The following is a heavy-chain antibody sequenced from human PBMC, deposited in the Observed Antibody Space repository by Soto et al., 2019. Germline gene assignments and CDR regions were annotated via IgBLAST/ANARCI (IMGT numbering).Heavy chain of an antibody. J-gene: IGHJ4*02. V-gene: IGHV4-4*02. CDR2: VNHSGTA. CDR3: ARDQALAPTVWGY. CDR1: GDSNRRRYW. Sequence: SETLSLTCAVSGDSNRRRYWWTWVRRPPGRELQWIGEVNHSGTANYNPSLRSRLRISLDTSKNQFFLRLTSVTAADTARYYCARDQALAPTVWGYWGQGSQVTVSS. D-gene: IGHD7-27*01.